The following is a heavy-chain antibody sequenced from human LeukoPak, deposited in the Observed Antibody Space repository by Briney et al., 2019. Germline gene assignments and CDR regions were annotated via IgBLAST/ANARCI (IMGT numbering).Heavy chain of an antibody. J-gene: IGHJ4*02. D-gene: IGHD6-6*01. Sequence: SETLSLTCTVSGGSISSSSYYWGWIRQPPGKGLEWIGSIYYSGSTYYNPSLKSRVTISVDTSKNQFSLKLSSVTAADTAVYYCARLIAARLRWGQGTLVTVSS. CDR3: ARLIAARLR. CDR1: GGSISSSSYY. CDR2: IYYSGST. V-gene: IGHV4-39*01.